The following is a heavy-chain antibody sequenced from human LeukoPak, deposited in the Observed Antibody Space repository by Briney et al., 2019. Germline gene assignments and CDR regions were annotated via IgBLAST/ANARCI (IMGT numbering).Heavy chain of an antibody. CDR3: ARDPTYYLRYGYFDS. V-gene: IGHV1-3*01. CDR1: GYTFTSYL. J-gene: IGHJ4*02. CDR2: INVGNDNT. D-gene: IGHD1-26*01. Sequence: ASVKVSCKASGYTFTSYLIHWVRQAPGQRLEWMGWINVGNDNTKYSQNFQGRVTITRDTSASTAYMELSSLRSEDTAVYYCARDPTYYLRYGYFDSWGQGTLVTVSS.